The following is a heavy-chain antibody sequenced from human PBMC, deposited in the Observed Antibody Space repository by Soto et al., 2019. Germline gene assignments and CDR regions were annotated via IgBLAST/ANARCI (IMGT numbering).Heavy chain of an antibody. J-gene: IGHJ4*02. CDR2: IFHTGST. V-gene: IGHV4-4*02. Sequence: LSETLSLTCAVSGDSVSSSHWWSWVRQPPGRGLEWIGEIFHTGSTNYNVSLKSRLTISVDKSRNLFSLSLRSVTAADTAVYYCASWYRSRWYDVDYWGQGTLVTVSS. D-gene: IGHD6-13*01. CDR1: GDSVSSSHW. CDR3: ASWYRSRWYDVDY.